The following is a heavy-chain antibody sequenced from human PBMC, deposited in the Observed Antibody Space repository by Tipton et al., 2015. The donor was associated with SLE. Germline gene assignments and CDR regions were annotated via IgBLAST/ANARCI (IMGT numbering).Heavy chain of an antibody. D-gene: IGHD5-12*01. J-gene: IGHJ6*02. V-gene: IGHV4-39*07. CDR1: GGSISSSSYY. Sequence: TLSLTCTVSGGSISSSSYYWGWIRQPPGKGLEWIGSIYYSGSTYYNPSLTSRVTISVDTSKNQFSLKLSSVTAADTAVYYCATLHSGYDDYYYGMDVWGQGTTVTVSS. CDR2: IYYSGST. CDR3: ATLHSGYDDYYYGMDV.